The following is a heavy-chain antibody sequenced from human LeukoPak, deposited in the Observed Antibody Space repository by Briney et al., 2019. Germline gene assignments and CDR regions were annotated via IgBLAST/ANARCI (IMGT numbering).Heavy chain of an antibody. D-gene: IGHD6-6*01. Sequence: GGSLRLSCVASGFTLSSSWMSWVRQAPGRGLEWVANIRQDGKDEYYVDSVRGRFTISRDNAKNSLYLQMNSLRVEDTAVYYCASLDCARPCGYWGQGTMVTVS. CDR1: GFTLSSSW. V-gene: IGHV3-7*01. CDR2: IRQDGKDE. J-gene: IGHJ4*02. CDR3: ASLDCARPCGY.